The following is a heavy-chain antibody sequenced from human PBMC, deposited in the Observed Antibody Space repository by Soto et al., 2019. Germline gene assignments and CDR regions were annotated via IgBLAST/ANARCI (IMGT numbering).Heavy chain of an antibody. CDR2: IYPGDSDT. D-gene: IGHD3-10*01. J-gene: IGHJ6*02. CDR1: GYSFTSYW. V-gene: IGHV5-51*01. CDR3: ARHHGRYYYGSGSYYPQSASPYYYYYYGMDV. Sequence: HGESLKISCKGSGYSFTSYWIGWVRQMPGKGLEWMGIIYPGDSDTRYSPSFQGQVTISADKSISTAYLQWSSLKASDTAMYYCARHHGRYYYGSGSYYPQSASPYYYYYYGMDVWGQRTKVTVSS.